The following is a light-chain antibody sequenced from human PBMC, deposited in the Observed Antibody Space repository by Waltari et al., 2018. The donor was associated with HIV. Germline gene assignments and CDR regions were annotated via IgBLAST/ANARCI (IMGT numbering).Light chain of an antibody. Sequence: QSVLTQPPSVSAASGQKVTISCSGSSSNIGTNFVSWYQQLPGIAPKLLIYENTKRPSGNPDRFSGSKSGTSATLAITGLQTGDEADYYCGTWDGSLNVWVFGGGTKVTV. CDR2: ENT. CDR3: GTWDGSLNVWV. J-gene: IGLJ3*02. CDR1: SSNIGTNF. V-gene: IGLV1-51*01.